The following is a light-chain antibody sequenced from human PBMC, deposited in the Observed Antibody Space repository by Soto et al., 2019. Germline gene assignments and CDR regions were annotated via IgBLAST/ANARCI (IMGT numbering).Light chain of an antibody. CDR3: SSYAGSNNFVL. CDR2: EVS. V-gene: IGLV2-8*01. CDR1: SNDVGAFDY. J-gene: IGLJ2*01. Sequence: QSALTQPASISASPGQSISISCTGTSNDVGAFDYVSWYQQHPGKAPKLMIYEVSKRPSGVPDRFSGSKSGNTASLTVSGLQAEDDADYYCSSYAGSNNFVLFGGGTKLTVL.